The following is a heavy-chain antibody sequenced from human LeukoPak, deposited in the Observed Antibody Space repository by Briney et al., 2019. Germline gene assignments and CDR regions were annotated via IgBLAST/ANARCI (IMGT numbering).Heavy chain of an antibody. Sequence: PGGSLRLSCAASGFTFSSYGMSWVRQAPGKGLEWVSAISGSGGSAYYADSVKGRFTISRDNSKNTLYLQMNSLRAEDTAVYYCARDYGSGTPYYYFYMDVWGKGTTVTLSS. V-gene: IGHV3-23*01. CDR1: GFTFSSYG. D-gene: IGHD3-10*01. CDR2: ISGSGGSA. J-gene: IGHJ6*03. CDR3: ARDYGSGTPYYYFYMDV.